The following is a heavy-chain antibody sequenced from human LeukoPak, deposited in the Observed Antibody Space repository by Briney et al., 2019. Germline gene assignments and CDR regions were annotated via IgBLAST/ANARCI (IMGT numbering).Heavy chain of an antibody. D-gene: IGHD6-6*01. CDR2: IIPIFGTA. V-gene: IGHV1-69*05. Sequence: GSSVKVSCKASGGTFSSYAISWVRQAPGQGLEWMGGIIPIFGTANYAQKFQGRVTITTDESTSTAYMELSSLRSEGTAVYYCATLQGAYSSSPAYYFDYWGQGTLVTVSS. J-gene: IGHJ4*02. CDR3: ATLQGAYSSSPAYYFDY. CDR1: GGTFSSYA.